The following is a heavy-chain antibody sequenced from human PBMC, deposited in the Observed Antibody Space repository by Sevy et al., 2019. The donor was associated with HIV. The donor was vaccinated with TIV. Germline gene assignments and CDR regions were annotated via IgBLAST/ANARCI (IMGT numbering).Heavy chain of an antibody. J-gene: IGHJ4*02. D-gene: IGHD1-20*01. CDR1: GGSRNIYY. CDR3: ARVGFNWNDVDY. CDR2: IYYSGST. Sequence: SETLSLTCTVSGGSRNIYYWSWIRQPPGKGLEWIGYIYYSGSTNYNPSLKSRVTISVDTSKNQFSLKLRSVTAADTAVYYCARVGFNWNDVDYWGQGTLVTVSS. V-gene: IGHV4-59*01.